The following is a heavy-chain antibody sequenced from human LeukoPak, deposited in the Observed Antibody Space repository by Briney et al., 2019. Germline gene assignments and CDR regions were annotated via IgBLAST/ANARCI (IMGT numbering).Heavy chain of an antibody. CDR1: GGSISSYY. J-gene: IGHJ4*02. CDR3: ARRAGAYSHPYDY. Sequence: SETLSLTCTVSGGSISSYYWSWIRQPPGKGVEWIGYIYYSGSTNYNPSLKSRVTISVDTSKNQFSLKLSSVTAADTAVYYCARRAGAYSHPYDYWGQGTLVTVSS. CDR2: IYYSGST. V-gene: IGHV4-59*01. D-gene: IGHD4/OR15-4a*01.